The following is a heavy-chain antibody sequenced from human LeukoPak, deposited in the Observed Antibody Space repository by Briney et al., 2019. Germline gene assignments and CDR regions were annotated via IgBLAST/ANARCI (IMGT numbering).Heavy chain of an antibody. Sequence: AGSLRLSCAASGFSASSNYMSWVRQTPGKGLEWVSGIYSGGHIYYADSVKGRFTISRDNSKNTLYLQMNSLRAEDTAVYYCAGKQGSGSLRPLDYWGQGTLVTVSS. D-gene: IGHD3-10*01. CDR1: GFSASSNY. V-gene: IGHV3-53*01. J-gene: IGHJ4*02. CDR3: AGKQGSGSLRPLDY. CDR2: IYSGGHI.